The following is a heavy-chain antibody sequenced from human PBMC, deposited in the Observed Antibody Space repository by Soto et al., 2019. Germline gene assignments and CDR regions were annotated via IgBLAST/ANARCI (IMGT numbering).Heavy chain of an antibody. J-gene: IGHJ5*02. Sequence: EVQLLESGGSLVQPGGSLRLSCAASGFSFSTYAMGWVRQAPGKGLEWVSASSGSGSAKYYAAPVKGRFTISRDNSKDTLYLQMNSLSAGDTAVYYGAKDIKGTGTNVIYASWGQGSLVTVSS. CDR2: SSGSGSAK. V-gene: IGHV3-23*01. CDR3: AKDIKGTGTNVIYAS. CDR1: GFSFSTYA. D-gene: IGHD1-7*01.